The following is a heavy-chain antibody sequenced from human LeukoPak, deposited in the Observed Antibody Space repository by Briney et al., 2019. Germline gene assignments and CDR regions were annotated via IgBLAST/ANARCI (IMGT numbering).Heavy chain of an antibody. D-gene: IGHD3-9*01. J-gene: IGHJ5*02. CDR1: GFDFSSYG. V-gene: IGHV3-7*03. Sequence: GGSLRLSCAASGFDFSSYGMSWVRQAPGKGLEWVANIKQDGSEKYYVDSVKGRFTISRDNAKNSLYLQMNSLRAEDTAVYYCAREGGGRYFDWFSWFDPWGQGTLVTVSS. CDR3: AREGGGRYFDWFSWFDP. CDR2: IKQDGSEK.